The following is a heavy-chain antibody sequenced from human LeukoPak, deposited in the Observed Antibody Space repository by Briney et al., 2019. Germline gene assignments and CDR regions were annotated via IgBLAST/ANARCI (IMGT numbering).Heavy chain of an antibody. J-gene: IGHJ4*02. D-gene: IGHD6-19*01. V-gene: IGHV1-69*13. CDR1: GGTFSSYA. Sequence: PGASVKVSCKASGGTFSSYAISWVGQAPGQGLEWMGGIIPIFGTANYAQKFQGRVTITADESTSTAYMELSSLRSEDTAVYYCARGPSGWYRNDYWGQGTLVTVSS. CDR3: ARGPSGWYRNDY. CDR2: IIPIFGTA.